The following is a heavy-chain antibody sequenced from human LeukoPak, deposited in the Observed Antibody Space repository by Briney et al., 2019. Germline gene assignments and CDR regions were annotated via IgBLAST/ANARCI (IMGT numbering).Heavy chain of an antibody. J-gene: IGHJ4*02. Sequence: GGSLRLSCAASEFTFSSYTMNWVRQAPGKGLEWVSVISGSGGATYYADSVKGRFTISRDNSKNTLYLQMNSLRAEDTAVYYCARAAMVRGVDYFDSWGQGTLVTVSS. CDR2: ISGSGGAT. V-gene: IGHV3-23*01. D-gene: IGHD3-10*01. CDR3: ARAAMVRGVDYFDS. CDR1: EFTFSSYT.